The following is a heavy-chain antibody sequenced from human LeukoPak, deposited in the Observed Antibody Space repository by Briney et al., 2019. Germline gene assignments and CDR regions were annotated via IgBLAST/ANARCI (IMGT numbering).Heavy chain of an antibody. V-gene: IGHV3-53*01. J-gene: IGHJ4*02. CDR2: IYSGGST. CDR1: GFTFSSNY. CDR3: AKATSGTLLFDY. Sequence: GGSLRLSCAASGFTFSSNYMSWVRQAQGKGLEGGSDIYSGGSTYYTDSVNRRFTISRDNPKNTLYLQMNSLRAEDTAVYYCAKATSGTLLFDYWGQGTLVTVSS. D-gene: IGHD6-13*01.